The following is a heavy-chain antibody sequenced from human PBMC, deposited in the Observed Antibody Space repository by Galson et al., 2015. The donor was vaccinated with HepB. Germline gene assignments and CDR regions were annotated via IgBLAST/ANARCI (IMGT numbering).Heavy chain of an antibody. J-gene: IGHJ4*02. V-gene: IGHV3-30*02. D-gene: IGHD3-22*01. Sequence: SLRLSCAASGFTFSSYGMHWVRQAPGKGLEWVAFIRYDGSNKYYADSVKGRFTISRDNSKNTLYLQMNSLRAEDTAVYYCAKVGIVVVNPFDYWGQGTLVTVSS. CDR2: IRYDGSNK. CDR1: GFTFSSYG. CDR3: AKVGIVVVNPFDY.